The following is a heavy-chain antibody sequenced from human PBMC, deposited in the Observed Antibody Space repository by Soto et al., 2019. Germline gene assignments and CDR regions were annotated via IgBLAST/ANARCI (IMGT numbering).Heavy chain of an antibody. CDR3: AKDISRGPTKNYDFWSGPDY. Sequence: PVGSLRLSCAASGFTFDEYAMHWVRPPPGKGLEWVSLISWAGSNRYYADSVQGRFTISRDNSKYSLYLEMNSLRPEDTALYYCAKDISRGPTKNYDFWSGPDYWGQGTLVTVSS. J-gene: IGHJ4*02. V-gene: IGHV3-43D*04. CDR2: ISWAGSNR. CDR1: GFTFDEYA. D-gene: IGHD3-3*01.